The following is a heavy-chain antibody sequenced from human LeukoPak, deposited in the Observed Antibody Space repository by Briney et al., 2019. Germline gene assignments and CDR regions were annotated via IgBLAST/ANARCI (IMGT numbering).Heavy chain of an antibody. CDR1: KFTFSHFG. CDR2: IWNDGSSQ. V-gene: IGHV3-33*06. CDR3: AKDAQRGFDYSNSLEK. J-gene: IGHJ4*02. Sequence: GGPLRLSCVASKFTFSHFGMHWVRQAPGKGLEWVAVIWNDGSSQYYADSVKGRFTVSRDNSQNIVYLQMNSLRPEDTAVYYCAKDAQRGFDYSNSLEKWGQGTLFTVSS. D-gene: IGHD4-11*01.